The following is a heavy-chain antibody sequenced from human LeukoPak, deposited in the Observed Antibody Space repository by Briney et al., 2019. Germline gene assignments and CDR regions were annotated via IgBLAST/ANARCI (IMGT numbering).Heavy chain of an antibody. CDR1: GGSISSSSYY. Sequence: SETLSLTCTVSGGSISSSSYYWGWIRQPPGKGLEWIGSIYYSGSTYYNPYLKSRVTISVDTSKNQFSLKLSSVTAADTAVYYCARHALIVVVPAAPFDPWGQGTLVTVSS. J-gene: IGHJ5*02. CDR2: IYYSGST. D-gene: IGHD2-2*01. CDR3: ARHALIVVVPAAPFDP. V-gene: IGHV4-39*01.